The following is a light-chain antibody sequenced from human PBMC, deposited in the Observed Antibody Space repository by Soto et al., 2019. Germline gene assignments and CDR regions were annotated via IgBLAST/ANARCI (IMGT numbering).Light chain of an antibody. V-gene: IGKV3-20*01. CDR2: GAS. J-gene: IGKJ1*01. Sequence: EIVLTQSPATLSLNPGERATLSCRASLSVSINLAWYQRKPGQAPRLLIYGASSRATGIPDRFSGGGSGTDFTLTISRLEPEDFAVYYCQQYHNSPPTFGQGTKVAIK. CDR1: LSVSIN. CDR3: QQYHNSPPT.